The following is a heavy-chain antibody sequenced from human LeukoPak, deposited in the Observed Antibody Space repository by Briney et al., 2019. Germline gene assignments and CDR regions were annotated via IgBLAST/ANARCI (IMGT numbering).Heavy chain of an antibody. CDR2: IFYSGST. CDR1: GGSISTSNYY. V-gene: IGHV4-39*07. D-gene: IGHD5-18*01. Sequence: SETLSLTCTVSGGSISTSNYYWGWIRQPPGKGLEWIGNIFYSGSTYYSPSLRSRVTISVDTSKNQFSLKLSSVTAADTAVYYCARAATAMGRRYFDYWGQGTLVTVSS. J-gene: IGHJ4*02. CDR3: ARAATAMGRRYFDY.